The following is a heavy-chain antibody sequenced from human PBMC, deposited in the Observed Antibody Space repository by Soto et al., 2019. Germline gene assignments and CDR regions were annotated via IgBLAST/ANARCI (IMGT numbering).Heavy chain of an antibody. CDR1: GGSISSGGYY. V-gene: IGHV4-31*03. D-gene: IGHD2-2*01. CDR2: IYYSGST. J-gene: IGHJ6*02. Sequence: SETLSLTCTVSGGSISSGGYYWSWIRQHPGKGLEWIGYIYYSGSTYYNPSLKSRVTISVDTSKNQFSLKLSSVTAADTAVYYCARILRPIVVVPAGYGMDVWGQGTTVTVSS. CDR3: ARILRPIVVVPAGYGMDV.